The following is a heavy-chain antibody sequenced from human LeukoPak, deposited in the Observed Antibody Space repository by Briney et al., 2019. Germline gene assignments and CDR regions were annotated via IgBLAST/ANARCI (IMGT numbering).Heavy chain of an antibody. V-gene: IGHV3-48*03. CDR2: ISSSDSNI. D-gene: IGHD2-21*01. J-gene: IGHJ4*02. CDR1: GFTFSSYE. Sequence: GGSLRLSCAASGFTFSSYEMNWVRQAPGKGLEWVSYISSSDSNIYYADSVKGRFTISRDNAKNSLYLQMNSLRAEDAAVYYCAREHNKLCHTGFDYWGQGTLVTVSS. CDR3: AREHNKLCHTGFDY.